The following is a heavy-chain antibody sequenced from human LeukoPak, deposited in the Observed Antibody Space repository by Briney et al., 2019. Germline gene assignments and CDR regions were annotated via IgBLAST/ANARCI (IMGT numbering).Heavy chain of an antibody. J-gene: IGHJ5*02. D-gene: IGHD2-15*01. CDR1: AFTFSSYG. Sequence: GGSLRLSCAASAFTFSSYGMHWVRQAPGKGLEWVAVISYDGSNKYYADSVKGRFTISRDNSKNTLYLQMNSLRAEDTAVYYCAKGSRRQGWSWFDPWGQGTLVTVSS. V-gene: IGHV3-30*18. CDR2: ISYDGSNK. CDR3: AKGSRRQGWSWFDP.